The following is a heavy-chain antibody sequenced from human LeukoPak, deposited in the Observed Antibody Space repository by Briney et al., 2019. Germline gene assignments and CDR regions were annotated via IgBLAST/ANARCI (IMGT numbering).Heavy chain of an antibody. Sequence: PSETLSLTCTVSGGSISSGGYYWSWIRQHPGTGLEYIGYIYYSGSTYYNPSLKSRVTISADTSKNQFSPKLSSVTAADTAVYYCVSSTVTGAHWGQGTLVTVSS. CDR2: IYYSGST. CDR1: GGSISSGGYY. V-gene: IGHV4-31*03. J-gene: IGHJ4*02. D-gene: IGHD4-17*01. CDR3: VSSTVTGAH.